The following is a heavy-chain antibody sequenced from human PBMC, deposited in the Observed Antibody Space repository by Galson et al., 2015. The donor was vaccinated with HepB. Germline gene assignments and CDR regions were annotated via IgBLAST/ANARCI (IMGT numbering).Heavy chain of an antibody. CDR2: ISSSSSYI. J-gene: IGHJ4*02. Sequence: SLRLSCAASGFTFSSYSMNWVRQAPGKGLEWVSSISSSSSYIYYADSVKGRFTISRDNAKNSLYLQMNSLRAEDTAVYCCARSIAVAGTGGYWGQGTLVTVSS. D-gene: IGHD6-19*01. V-gene: IGHV3-21*01. CDR1: GFTFSSYS. CDR3: ARSIAVAGTGGY.